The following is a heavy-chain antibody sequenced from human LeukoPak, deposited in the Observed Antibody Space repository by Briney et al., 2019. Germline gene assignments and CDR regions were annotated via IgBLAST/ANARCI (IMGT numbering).Heavy chain of an antibody. CDR2: IYYSGNA. CDR3: ARAGYDSSGYSTYYFDY. V-gene: IGHV4-31*03. CDR1: GGSIRSGGYY. Sequence: SETLSLTCTVSGGSIRSGGYYWSWIRQHPGKGLEWIGYIYYSGNAYYNPSHKSRVTISVDTSKNQFSLKLSSVTAADTAVYYCARAGYDSSGYSTYYFDYWGQGTLVTVSS. J-gene: IGHJ4*02. D-gene: IGHD3-22*01.